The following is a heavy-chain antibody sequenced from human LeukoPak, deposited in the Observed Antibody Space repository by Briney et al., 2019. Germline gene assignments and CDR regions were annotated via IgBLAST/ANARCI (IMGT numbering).Heavy chain of an antibody. CDR1: GYTFTGYY. CDR2: INPNSGGT. Sequence: GASVKVSCKASGYTFTGYYMHWVRQAPGQGLEWMGWINPNSGGTNYAQKFQGRVTMTRDTSISTAYMELSRLRSDDTAVYYCARGYCSSTSCPTYYYYGMDVWGQGTTVAVSS. J-gene: IGHJ6*02. CDR3: ARGYCSSTSCPTYYYYGMDV. D-gene: IGHD2-2*01. V-gene: IGHV1-2*02.